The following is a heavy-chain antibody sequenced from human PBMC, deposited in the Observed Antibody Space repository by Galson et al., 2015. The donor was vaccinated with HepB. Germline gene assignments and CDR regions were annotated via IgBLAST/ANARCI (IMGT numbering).Heavy chain of an antibody. Sequence: SETLSLTCTVSGGSISSYYWSWIRQPPGKGLEWIGYIYYSGSTNYNPSLKSRVTISVDTSKNQFSLKLSSVTAADTAVYYCARGGNVNYDYVWGSYSNAFDIWGQGTMVTVSS. CDR1: GGSISSYY. CDR2: IYYSGST. CDR3: ARGGNVNYDYVWGSYSNAFDI. V-gene: IGHV4-59*01. J-gene: IGHJ3*02. D-gene: IGHD3-16*01.